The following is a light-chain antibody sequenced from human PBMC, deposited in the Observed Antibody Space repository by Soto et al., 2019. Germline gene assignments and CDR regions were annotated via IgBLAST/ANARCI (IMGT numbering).Light chain of an antibody. CDR1: QSISSW. J-gene: IGKJ1*01. V-gene: IGKV1-5*03. CDR2: KAS. CDR3: QQYNSYPWT. Sequence: DIQMTQSPSTLSASVGDRVTITCRASQSISSWFAWYQQKPGKAPKLLIYKASSLESGVPSRFSGSRSGTEFTLTISSLQPDDFATYYCQQYNSYPWTFGQGSKVEIK.